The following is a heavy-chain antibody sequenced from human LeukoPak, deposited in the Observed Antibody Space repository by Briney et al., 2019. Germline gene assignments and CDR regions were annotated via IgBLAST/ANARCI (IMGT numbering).Heavy chain of an antibody. CDR1: GGTFSSYA. J-gene: IGHJ4*02. CDR2: IIPIFGTA. V-gene: IGHV1-69*13. CDR3: ARESEYDILTGYYLGVYYFDY. Sequence: ASVNVSCKASGGTFSSYAISWVRQAPGQGLEWMGGIIPIFGTANYAQKFQGRVTITADESSSTAYMELSSLRSEDTAVYYCARESEYDILTGYYLGVYYFDYWGQGTLVTVSS. D-gene: IGHD3-9*01.